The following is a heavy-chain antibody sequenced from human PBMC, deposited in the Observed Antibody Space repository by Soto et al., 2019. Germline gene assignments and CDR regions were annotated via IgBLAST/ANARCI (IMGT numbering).Heavy chain of an antibody. Sequence: EVQLLESGGGLVQPGGSLRLSCAAAGFTFSSYAMSWVRQAPGKGLEWVSAISGSGGSTYYADSVKGRFTISRDNSKNTLYLQMNSLRAEDTAVYYCAKDPWGGLVPNWFDPWGQGTLVTVSS. V-gene: IGHV3-23*01. J-gene: IGHJ5*02. CDR2: ISGSGGST. CDR1: GFTFSSYA. CDR3: AKDPWGGLVPNWFDP. D-gene: IGHD3-16*01.